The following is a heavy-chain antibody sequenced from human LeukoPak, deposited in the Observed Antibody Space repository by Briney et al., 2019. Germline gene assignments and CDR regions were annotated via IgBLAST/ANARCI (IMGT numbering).Heavy chain of an antibody. Sequence: PGGSLRLSCAASGFTFSNYALTWVRQAPGPGLEWVSTISVSCADTFYANSSKGRLTISRDNAKNTLYLPMNSLGAEATAVYYFARDLDFCWGDCHWGQGTLVTVSS. V-gene: IGHV3-23*01. CDR1: GFTFSNYA. CDR2: ISVSCADT. D-gene: IGHD2-21*02. CDR3: ARDLDFCWGDCH. J-gene: IGHJ4*02.